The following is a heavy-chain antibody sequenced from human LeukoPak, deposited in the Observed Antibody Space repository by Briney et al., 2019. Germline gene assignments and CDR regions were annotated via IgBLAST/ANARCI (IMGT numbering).Heavy chain of an antibody. Sequence: AETLSLTCTVSGGSISSYYWSWVRQPPGKGLEWMGYIYYSGSTNYNPSLKSRVTISVDTSNNQFSLKLSSVTAADTAVYYCARRAFSSGYYYFDYWGQGTLVT. D-gene: IGHD3-22*01. CDR2: IYYSGST. CDR3: ARRAFSSGYYYFDY. CDR1: GGSISSYY. J-gene: IGHJ4*02. V-gene: IGHV4-59*08.